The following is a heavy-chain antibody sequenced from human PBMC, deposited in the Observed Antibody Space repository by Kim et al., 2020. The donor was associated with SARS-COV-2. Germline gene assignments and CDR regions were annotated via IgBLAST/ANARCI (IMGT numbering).Heavy chain of an antibody. CDR2: IYYSGST. Sequence: SETLSLTCTVSGGSISSSSYYWGWIRQPPGKGLEWIGSIYYSGSTYYNPSLKSRVTISVDTSKNQFSLKLSSVTAADTAVYYCARHLETTVTWYNWFDPWGQGTLVTVSS. V-gene: IGHV4-39*01. D-gene: IGHD4-17*01. CDR3: ARHLETTVTWYNWFDP. J-gene: IGHJ5*02. CDR1: GGSISSSSYY.